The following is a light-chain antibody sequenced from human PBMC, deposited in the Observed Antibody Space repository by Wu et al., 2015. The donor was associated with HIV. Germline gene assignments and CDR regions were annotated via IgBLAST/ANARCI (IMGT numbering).Light chain of an antibody. V-gene: IGKV3-11*01. CDR3: QQRSNWPLT. CDR2: DAS. J-gene: IGKJ4*01. CDR1: QSVSRY. Sequence: EIVLTQSPATLSLSPGERATLSCRASQSVSRYLAWYQQKLGQAPRLLIYDASNRATDIPARFSGSGSETDFTLVISSPEPEDFAVYYCQQRSNWPLTFGGGTKVEIK.